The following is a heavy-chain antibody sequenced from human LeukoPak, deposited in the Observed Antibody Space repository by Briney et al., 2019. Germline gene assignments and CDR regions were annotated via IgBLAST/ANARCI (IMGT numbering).Heavy chain of an antibody. CDR3: ARGYCSRTSCVDFDY. CDR1: GFTFSHYS. Sequence: GGSLRLSCAASGFTFSHYSMNWVRQAPGKGLEWVSSISASSSFIYYADSLKGRFTISRDNAKNSLYLQMNSLRAEDTAVFYCARGYCSRTSCVDFDYWGQGTLVTVSS. V-gene: IGHV3-21*01. CDR2: ISASSSFI. J-gene: IGHJ4*02. D-gene: IGHD2-2*01.